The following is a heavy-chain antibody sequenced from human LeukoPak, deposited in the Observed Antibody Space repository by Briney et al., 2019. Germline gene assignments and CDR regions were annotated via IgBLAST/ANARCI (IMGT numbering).Heavy chain of an antibody. D-gene: IGHD2-15*01. V-gene: IGHV3-30*02. J-gene: IGHJ4*02. CDR3: AKCMRSGGSCYSD. Sequence: PGGSLRLSCAASGFTFSSFGMHWVRQAPGQGLEWVAFIRYDGTNKYYADSVKGRFTISRDNSKNSLYLQMNSLRAEDTAVYYCAKCMRSGGSCYSDWGQGTLVTVSS. CDR2: IRYDGTNK. CDR1: GFTFSSFG.